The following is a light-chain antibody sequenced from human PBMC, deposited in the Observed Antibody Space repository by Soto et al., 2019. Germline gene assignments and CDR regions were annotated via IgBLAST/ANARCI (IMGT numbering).Light chain of an antibody. J-gene: IGLJ1*01. V-gene: IGLV2-14*01. Sequence: QSVLTQPASVSGSPGQSITVSCTGTSSDIGTYNYVSWYQQHPGKAPKVMIFEVSHRPSGVSDRFSGSKSANTASLTISGLQGEDEGDYYCSSYTSRGTLVFGTGTKLTVL. CDR1: SSDIGTYNY. CDR3: SSYTSRGTLV. CDR2: EVS.